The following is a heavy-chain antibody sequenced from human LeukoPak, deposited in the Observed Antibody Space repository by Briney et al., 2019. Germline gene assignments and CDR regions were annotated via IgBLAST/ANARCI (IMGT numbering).Heavy chain of an antibody. J-gene: IGHJ4*02. CDR1: GGSMSSYY. V-gene: IGHV4-59*01. CDR3: AGGRWLQLPHY. Sequence: SESLSLTCTVSGGSMSSYYWSWIRQPPGKGLEWIGYIYVSWSTNYNPSFKSRVTISADTSKNEFSLKLTSVTAADTAVYYCAGGRWLQLPHYWGQGTLVTVSS. D-gene: IGHD5-24*01. CDR2: IYVSWST.